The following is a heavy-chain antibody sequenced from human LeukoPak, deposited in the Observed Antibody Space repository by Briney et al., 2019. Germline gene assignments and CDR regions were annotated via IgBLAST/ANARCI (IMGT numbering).Heavy chain of an antibody. V-gene: IGHV4-61*01. CDR3: ARDPYHGTGTYRYFYGMDV. CDR1: GGSISSSSYY. J-gene: IGHJ6*02. D-gene: IGHD3-10*01. Sequence: SETLSLTCTVSGGSISSSSYYWGWIRQPPGKGLEWIGYIYYSGSTNYNPSLKSRVTISVDTSKNQLSLNLSSVTAADTAVYYCARDPYHGTGTYRYFYGMDVWGQGTTVTVSS. CDR2: IYYSGST.